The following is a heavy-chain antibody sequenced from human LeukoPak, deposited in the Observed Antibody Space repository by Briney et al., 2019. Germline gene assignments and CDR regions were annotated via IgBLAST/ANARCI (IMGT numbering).Heavy chain of an antibody. V-gene: IGHV1-18*01. D-gene: IGHD3-22*01. J-gene: IGHJ4*02. CDR2: ISAYNGNT. CDR3: ASSHLGGSSGYRDY. Sequence: ASVKVSCKASGCTFTSYGISWVRQAPGQGLEWMGWISAYNGNTNYAQKLQGRVTMATDTSTSTAYMELRSLRSEDTAVYYCASSHLGGSSGYRDYWGQGTLVTVSS. CDR1: GCTFTSYG.